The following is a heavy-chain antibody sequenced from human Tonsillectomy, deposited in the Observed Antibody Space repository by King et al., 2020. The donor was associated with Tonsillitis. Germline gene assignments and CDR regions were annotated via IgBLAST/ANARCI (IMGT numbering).Heavy chain of an antibody. D-gene: IGHD3-22*01. V-gene: IGHV6-1*01. J-gene: IGHJ6*02. CDR1: GDSVSSNSAA. CDR3: ASSAAFIDYDSLGVGSYYYGMAV. Sequence: VQLQQSGPGLVKPSQTLSLTCAISGDSVSSNSAAWNWIRPSQSRGLEWMGRTYYRSKWYNDYAVSVKSRITINPDTSKNQFSLQLNSVTAEDTDVYYCASSAAFIDYDSLGVGSYYYGMAVWGQGTPVTVSS. CDR2: TYYRSKWYN.